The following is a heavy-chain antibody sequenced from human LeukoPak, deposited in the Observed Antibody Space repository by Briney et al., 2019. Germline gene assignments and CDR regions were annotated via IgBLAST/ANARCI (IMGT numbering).Heavy chain of an antibody. CDR2: INPNSGGT. Sequence: GASVKVSCKASGYTFTGYYMHWVRQAPGQGLEWMGWINPNSGGTNYAQKFQGRVTMTRDTSISTACMELSRLRSDDTAVYYCARARKGSYSSGWYVNPDFDYWGQGTLVTVSS. D-gene: IGHD6-19*01. J-gene: IGHJ4*02. CDR1: GYTFTGYY. V-gene: IGHV1-2*02. CDR3: ARARKGSYSSGWYVNPDFDY.